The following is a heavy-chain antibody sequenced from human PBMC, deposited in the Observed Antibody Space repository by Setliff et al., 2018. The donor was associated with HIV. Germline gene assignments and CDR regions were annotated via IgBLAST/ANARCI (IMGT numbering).Heavy chain of an antibody. V-gene: IGHV1-18*01. CDR1: GYTFTNYD. Sequence: ASVKVSCKASGYTFTNYDINWVRQATGQGLEWMGRMNPNSGNTNYAQKLQGRVTMTTDTSTSTAYMELGSLRSDDTAVYYCARQRGSSSCLDYWGQGTLVTVSS. D-gene: IGHD6-13*01. CDR3: ARQRGSSSCLDY. J-gene: IGHJ4*02. CDR2: MNPNSGNT.